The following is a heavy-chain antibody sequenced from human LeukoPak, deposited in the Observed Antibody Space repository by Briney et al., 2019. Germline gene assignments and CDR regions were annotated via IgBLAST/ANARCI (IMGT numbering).Heavy chain of an antibody. D-gene: IGHD2-2*01. Sequence: PSETLSLTCSVSGDSIISSTYYWGWIRQPPGKGLEWIGSVYYSGTTYSHPSLKSRVTITIDTSKNQFSLNLSSVTAADTAVYYCARKFPQIGCCSSSSCPGAFDIWGQGTMVTVSS. V-gene: IGHV4-39*07. J-gene: IGHJ3*02. CDR2: VYYSGTT. CDR3: ARKFPQIGCCSSSSCPGAFDI. CDR1: GDSIISSTYY.